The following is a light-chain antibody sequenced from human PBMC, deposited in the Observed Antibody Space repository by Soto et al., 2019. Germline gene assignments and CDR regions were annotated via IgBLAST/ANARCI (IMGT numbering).Light chain of an antibody. CDR2: DAS. CDR3: QLYAGSPPWT. V-gene: IGKV3-20*01. J-gene: IGKJ1*01. CDR1: QSVYSSN. Sequence: EIVLTQSPGTLSLSPGERATLSCRASQSVYSSNLAWYQQKPGQAPRLLIYDASSRATGIPDRFSGSGSGTDFTLTVSRLHPDDFAVYYYQLYAGSPPWTFGQGTKVPI.